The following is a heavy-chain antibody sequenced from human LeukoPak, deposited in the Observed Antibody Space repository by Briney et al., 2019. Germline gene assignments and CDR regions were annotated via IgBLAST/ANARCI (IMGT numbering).Heavy chain of an antibody. CDR2: IWYDGSNK. D-gene: IGHD3-22*01. V-gene: IGHV3-33*01. CDR1: GFTFSSYG. J-gene: IGHJ4*02. Sequence: GGALRLSCAASGFTFSSYGMHWVRQAPGKGLEWVAVIWYDGSNKYLADPVKGRFTISRDNSKNTLYLQMNSLRAEDTAVYYCARDGVRSGYHEGPDYWGQGTLVTVSS. CDR3: ARDGVRSGYHEGPDY.